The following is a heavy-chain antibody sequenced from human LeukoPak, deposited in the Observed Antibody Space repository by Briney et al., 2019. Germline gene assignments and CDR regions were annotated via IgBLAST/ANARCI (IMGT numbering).Heavy chain of an antibody. J-gene: IGHJ6*02. V-gene: IGHV1-24*01. Sequence: GASVKVSCKVSGYTLTELSMHWVRQAPGKGLEWMGGFDPEDGETIYAQKFQGRVTMTEDTSTDTAYMELSSLRSEDTAVYYCAKDTQPANDPYYYYYGMDVWGQGTTVTVSS. CDR2: FDPEDGET. CDR1: GYTLTELS. CDR3: AKDTQPANDPYYYYYGMDV. D-gene: IGHD1-1*01.